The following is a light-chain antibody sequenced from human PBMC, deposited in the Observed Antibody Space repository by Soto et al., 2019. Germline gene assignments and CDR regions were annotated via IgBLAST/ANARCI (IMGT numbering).Light chain of an antibody. Sequence: IQLTQSPSSLSASVGDRVTITCRASQGINTFLAWNQQKPGKAPKLLIYTASTLQSGVPSRFSGSGSGTDFTLTISSLQSEDFATYYCQQFDSYPLTFGGGTRVEIK. CDR1: QGINTF. CDR3: QQFDSYPLT. J-gene: IGKJ4*01. CDR2: TAS. V-gene: IGKV1-9*01.